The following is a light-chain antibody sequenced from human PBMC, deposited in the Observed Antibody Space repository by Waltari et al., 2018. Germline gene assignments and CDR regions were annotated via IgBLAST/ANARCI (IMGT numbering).Light chain of an antibody. J-gene: IGKJ2*01. CDR3: QQYYTTPYT. CDR1: QSFGNK. Sequence: EIEMTQSPATLSVSPGERATVSCRASQSFGNKFAWYQQKPGQAPRLLFYDASTRATGIPVRFSGSGSGTEFTLTISSLQAEDVAVYYCQQYYTTPYTFGQGTKLEIK. V-gene: IGKV3-15*01. CDR2: DAS.